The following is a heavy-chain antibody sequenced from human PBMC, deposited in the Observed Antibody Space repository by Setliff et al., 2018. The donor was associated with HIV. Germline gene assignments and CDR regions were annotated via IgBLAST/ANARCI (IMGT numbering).Heavy chain of an antibody. CDR2: IRSKAHGGTT. J-gene: IGHJ4*02. CDR1: GFTFGDYV. CDR3: TRSNWGSTPDFDY. Sequence: LRLSRITSGFTFGDYVMSWFRQAPGKGLEWVGFIRSKAHGGTTEYAASVEVRFIISRDDSKSIAYLQMNSLKTEDTAVYYCTRSNWGSTPDFDYWGQGTMVTVSS. V-gene: IGHV3-49*03. D-gene: IGHD7-27*01.